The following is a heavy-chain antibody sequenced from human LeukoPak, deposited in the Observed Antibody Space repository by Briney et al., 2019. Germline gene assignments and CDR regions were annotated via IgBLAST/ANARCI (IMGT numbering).Heavy chain of an antibody. CDR2: ISYDGSNQ. Sequence: GGSLRLSCAASGFTFSSYGMHWVRQAPGKGLEWVALISYDGSNQFYADSVKGRFTISRDNSKNTLYLQMNSLRAEDTAVYYCARDLSVISMVRGSPTPNNWFDPWGQGTLVTVSS. CDR3: ARDLSVISMVRGSPTPNNWFDP. J-gene: IGHJ5*02. D-gene: IGHD3-10*01. V-gene: IGHV3-33*01. CDR1: GFTFSSYG.